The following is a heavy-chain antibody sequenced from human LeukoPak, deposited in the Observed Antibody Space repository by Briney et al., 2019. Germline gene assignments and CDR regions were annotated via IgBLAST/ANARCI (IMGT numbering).Heavy chain of an antibody. CDR2: IYYTGST. V-gene: IGHV4-59*08. J-gene: IGHJ4*02. CDR3: AGRRTYYYDSSGYYWSY. Sequence: SETLSLTCTVSGGSISSYYWSWIRQSPGKGLEWIGYIYYTGSTNSNPSLKSRVTISVDTSKDQFSLKLSSVTAADTAVYYCAGRRTYYYDSSGYYWSYWGQGTLVTVSS. CDR1: GGSISSYY. D-gene: IGHD3-22*01.